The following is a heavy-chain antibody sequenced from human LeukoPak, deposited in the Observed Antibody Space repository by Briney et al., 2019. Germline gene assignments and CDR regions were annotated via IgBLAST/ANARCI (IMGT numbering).Heavy chain of an antibody. Sequence: SETLSLTCTVSGYSISSGYYWGWIRQPPGKGLEWIGSIYHSGSTYYNPSLKSRVTISVDTSKNQFSLKLSSVTAADTAVYYCARGVGKDYWGQGTLVTVSS. CDR2: IYHSGST. D-gene: IGHD1-26*01. V-gene: IGHV4-38-2*02. J-gene: IGHJ4*02. CDR1: GYSISSGYY. CDR3: ARGVGKDY.